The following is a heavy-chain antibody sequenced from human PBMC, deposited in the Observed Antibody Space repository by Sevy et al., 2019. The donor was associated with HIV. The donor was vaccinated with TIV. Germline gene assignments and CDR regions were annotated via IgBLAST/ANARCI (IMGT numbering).Heavy chain of an antibody. Sequence: ASVKVSCKASGYTFTSYGISWVRQAPGQGLEWMGWISAYNGNTNYAQKLQGRVTMTTDTSTSTAYMELRSLRSDDTAVYYCVRDRGAITMVRGVIIRPSYFDYWGQGTLVTVSS. CDR3: VRDRGAITMVRGVIIRPSYFDY. J-gene: IGHJ4*02. V-gene: IGHV1-18*01. CDR2: ISAYNGNT. CDR1: GYTFTSYG. D-gene: IGHD3-10*01.